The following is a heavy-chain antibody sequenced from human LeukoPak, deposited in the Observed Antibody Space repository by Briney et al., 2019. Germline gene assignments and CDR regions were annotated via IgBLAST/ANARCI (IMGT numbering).Heavy chain of an antibody. CDR3: ARQQIYVDTGLVDYFDY. D-gene: IGHD5-18*01. V-gene: IGHV4-59*01. CDR1: GGSISSYY. CDR2: MYYSGTT. Sequence: PSETLSLTCTVSGGSISSYYWSWIRQPPGKGLEWIGYMYYSGTTNYNPSLRSRVIISADTSKNQFSLQVSSVTAADTAVYYCARQQIYVDTGLVDYFDYWVQGILVTVSS. J-gene: IGHJ4*02.